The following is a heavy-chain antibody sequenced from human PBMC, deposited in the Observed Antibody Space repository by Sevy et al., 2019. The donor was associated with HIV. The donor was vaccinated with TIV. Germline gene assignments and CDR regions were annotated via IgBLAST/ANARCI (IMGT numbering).Heavy chain of an antibody. V-gene: IGHV3-15*01. J-gene: IGHJ3*02. Sequence: GGSLRLSCAASGFTFSNAWMSWVRQAPGKGLEWVGRIKSKTDGGTTDYAAPVKGRCTISRDDSKNTLYLQMNSLKTEDTAVYYCTTPYYDFWSGYYDAFDIWGQGTMVTVSS. D-gene: IGHD3-3*01. CDR2: IKSKTDGGTT. CDR3: TTPYYDFWSGYYDAFDI. CDR1: GFTFSNAW.